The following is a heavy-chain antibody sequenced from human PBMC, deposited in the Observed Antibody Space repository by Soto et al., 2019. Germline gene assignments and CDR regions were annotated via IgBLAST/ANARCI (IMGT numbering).Heavy chain of an antibody. V-gene: IGHV1-69*13. J-gene: IGHJ4*02. CDR2: IIPIFGTA. CDR1: GGTFSSYA. CDR3: ARSPPAYYDSSGYYIDY. D-gene: IGHD3-22*01. Sequence: SVKVSCKASGGTFSSYAISWVRQAPGQGLEWMGGIIPIFGTANYAQKFQGRVTITADESTSTAYLELSSLRSEDTAVYYCARSPPAYYDSSGYYIDYWGQGTLVTVSS.